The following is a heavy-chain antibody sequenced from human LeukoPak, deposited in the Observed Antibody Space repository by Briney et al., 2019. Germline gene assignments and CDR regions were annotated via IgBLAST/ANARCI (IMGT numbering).Heavy chain of an antibody. CDR2: IYHSGST. D-gene: IGHD4-17*01. V-gene: IGHV4-30-2*01. CDR3: ARGHDYGDYYFDY. Sequence: SWIRQPPGKGLEWIGYIYHSGSTYYNPSLKSRVTISVDRSKNQFSLKLSSVTAADTAVYYCARGHDYGDYYFDYWGQGTLVTVSS. J-gene: IGHJ4*02.